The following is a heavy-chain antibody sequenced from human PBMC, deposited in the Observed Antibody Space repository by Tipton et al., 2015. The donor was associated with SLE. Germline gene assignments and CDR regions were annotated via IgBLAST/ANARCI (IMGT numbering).Heavy chain of an antibody. V-gene: IGHV4-39*07. CDR1: GDSISSGSGW. CDR3: AREPKGGSYYTDV. J-gene: IGHJ4*02. D-gene: IGHD1-26*01. Sequence: LRLSCTVSGDSISSGSGWWGWIRQSPGKGLEWIGSVYYRGRTFYNLSLKSRVTISGDTSKNQFSLKLTSVTAADTAVYYCAREPKGGSYYTDVWGQGTLVTVSS. CDR2: VYYRGRT.